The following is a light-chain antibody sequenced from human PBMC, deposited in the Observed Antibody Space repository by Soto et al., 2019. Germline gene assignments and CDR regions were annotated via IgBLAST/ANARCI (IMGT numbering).Light chain of an antibody. CDR2: GAS. CDR3: QQYGSSPPIT. Sequence: EIVVTQPPGTLSLSPGERANLSCRASQSVSSSYLTWYQQKPGQAPRLLIYGASSRATGIPDRFSGSGSGTDFTLTISSLEPDDFALYYCQQYGSSPPITFGQGKRLEIK. J-gene: IGKJ5*01. CDR1: QSVSSSY. V-gene: IGKV3-20*01.